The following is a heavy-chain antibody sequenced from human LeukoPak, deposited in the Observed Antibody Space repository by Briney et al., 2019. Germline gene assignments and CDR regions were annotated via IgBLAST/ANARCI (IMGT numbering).Heavy chain of an antibody. CDR3: ARGPSYGDYGGGVAFDI. D-gene: IGHD4-17*01. CDR2: IYHSGST. Sequence: SETLSLTCAVSGGSISSSNWWSWVRQPPGKGLEWIGEIYHSGSTNYNPSLRSRVTISVDMSKNQFSLKLSSVTAADTAVYYCARGPSYGDYGGGVAFDIWGQGTMVTVSS. V-gene: IGHV4-4*02. CDR1: GGSISSSNW. J-gene: IGHJ3*02.